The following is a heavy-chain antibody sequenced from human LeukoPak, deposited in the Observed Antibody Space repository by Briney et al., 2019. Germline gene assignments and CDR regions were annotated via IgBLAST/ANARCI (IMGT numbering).Heavy chain of an antibody. D-gene: IGHD1-14*01. V-gene: IGHV3-23*01. Sequence: ASETLSLTCAVYGGSFSGYYWSWIRQPPGKGLEWVSAISGSGGSTYYADSVKGRFTISRDNSKNTLYLQMNSLRAEDTAVYYCARRRINDAFDIWGQGTMVTVSS. CDR3: ARRRINDAFDI. CDR1: GGSFSGYY. CDR2: ISGSGGST. J-gene: IGHJ3*02.